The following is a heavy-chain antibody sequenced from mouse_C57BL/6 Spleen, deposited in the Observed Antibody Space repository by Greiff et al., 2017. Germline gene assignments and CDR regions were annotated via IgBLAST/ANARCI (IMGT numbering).Heavy chain of an antibody. V-gene: IGHV5-4*01. CDR2: ISDGGSYT. J-gene: IGHJ2*01. D-gene: IGHD2-2*01. CDR1: GFTFSSYA. CDR3: ARDGYGALVPYYFDY. Sequence: EVKLVESGGGLVKPGGSLKLSCAASGFTFSSYAMSWVRQTPEKRLEWVATISDGGSYTYYPDNVKGRFTISRDNAKNNLYLQMSHLKSEDTAMYYCARDGYGALVPYYFDYWGQGTTLTVSS.